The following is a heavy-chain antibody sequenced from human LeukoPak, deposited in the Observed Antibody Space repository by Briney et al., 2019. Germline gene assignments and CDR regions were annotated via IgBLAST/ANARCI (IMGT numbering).Heavy chain of an antibody. CDR1: GGTFSSYA. CDR3: ARAAYCGGDCYSFDY. J-gene: IGHJ4*02. CDR2: IIPIFGTA. V-gene: IGHV1-69*13. Sequence: ASVKVSCKASGGTFSSYAISWVRQASGQGLEWMGGIIPIFGTANYARKFQGRVTITADESTSTAYMELSSLRSEDTAVYYCARAAYCGGDCYSFDYWGQGTLVTVSS. D-gene: IGHD2-21*01.